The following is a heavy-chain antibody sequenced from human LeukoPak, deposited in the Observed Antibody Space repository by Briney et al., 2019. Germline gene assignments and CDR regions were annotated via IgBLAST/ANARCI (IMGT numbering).Heavy chain of an antibody. J-gene: IGHJ4*02. CDR1: GGSINSGDNY. CDR2: VYYRGTT. Sequence: PSETLSLTCTVSGGSINSGDNYWSWIRQPPGEGLKWIGFVYYRGTTYSNPSLKSRVSISVDTSRNQFSLKLSSVTAADTAVYYCARIQGNIWYGWDYFDYWGQGSLVSVSS. V-gene: IGHV4-30-4*01. D-gene: IGHD6-13*01. CDR3: ARIQGNIWYGWDYFDY.